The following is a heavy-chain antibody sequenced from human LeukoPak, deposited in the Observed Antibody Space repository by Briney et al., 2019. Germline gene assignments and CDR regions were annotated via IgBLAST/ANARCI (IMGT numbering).Heavy chain of an antibody. Sequence: PGGSLRLSCAASGFTFSDYYMSWIRQTPGKGLEWVSYISSSGSTIYYADSVKGRFTISRDNAKNSLYLQMNSLRAEDTAVYYCARDLSVVVPAAIAYYYYYGMDVWGQGTTVTVSS. CDR1: GFTFSDYY. CDR2: ISSSGSTI. D-gene: IGHD2-2*01. CDR3: ARDLSVVVPAAIAYYYYYGMDV. V-gene: IGHV3-11*01. J-gene: IGHJ6*02.